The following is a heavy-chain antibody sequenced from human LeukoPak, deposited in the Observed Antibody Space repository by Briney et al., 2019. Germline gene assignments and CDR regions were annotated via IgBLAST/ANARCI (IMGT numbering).Heavy chain of an antibody. D-gene: IGHD5-18*01. V-gene: IGHV1-18*01. CDR3: ARDFGSYGYVNYFDY. CDR2: ISAYSGNT. Sequence: ASVKVSCKASGYTFTSYGISWVRQAPGQGLEWMGWISAYSGNTNYAQKLQGRVTMTTDTSTSTAYMELRSLRSDDTAVYYCARDFGSYGYVNYFDYWGQGTLVTVSS. J-gene: IGHJ4*02. CDR1: GYTFTSYG.